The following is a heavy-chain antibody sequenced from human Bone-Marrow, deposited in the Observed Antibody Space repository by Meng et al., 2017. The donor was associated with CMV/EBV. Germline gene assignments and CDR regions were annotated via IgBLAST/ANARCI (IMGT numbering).Heavy chain of an antibody. V-gene: IGHV3-30-3*01. CDR1: GFTFSRYA. Sequence: QVQLVEAGGGVVQPGRSLRLSCAVCGFTFSRYAMHWVRQAPGKGLEWVAVISYDGSNKYYADSVKGRFTISRDNSKNTLYLQMNSLRAEDTAVYYCARDRARTGFDYWGQGTLVTVSS. CDR3: ARDRARTGFDY. J-gene: IGHJ4*02. CDR2: ISYDGSNK. D-gene: IGHD1-14*01.